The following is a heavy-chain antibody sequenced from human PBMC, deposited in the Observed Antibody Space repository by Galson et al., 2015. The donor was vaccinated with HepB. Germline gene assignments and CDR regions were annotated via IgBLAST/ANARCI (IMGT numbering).Heavy chain of an antibody. CDR2: ISGGGHST. D-gene: IGHD4-17*01. J-gene: IGHJ4*02. CDR3: AKNSTG. CDR1: GFTFNSYV. V-gene: IGHV3-23*01. Sequence: SLRLSCAASGFTFNSYVMSWVRQAPGKGPEWVSAISGGGHSTYYADSVTGRFTISRDNSKNTLFLQMNSLRADDTAVYYCAKNSTGWGQGTLVTVSS.